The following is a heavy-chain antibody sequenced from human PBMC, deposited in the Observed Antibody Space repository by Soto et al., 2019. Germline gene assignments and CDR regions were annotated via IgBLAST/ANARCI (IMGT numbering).Heavy chain of an antibody. Sequence: SETLSLTCDVSGYSITSGYYWGWVRQPPGKGLEWIGSFYYGGSTFYNPSLKSRVTISVDASKNNFSLRLTSVTAADTVVYFCTRVVAGLDYWGQGILVTVSS. CDR3: TRVVAGLDY. CDR2: FYYGGST. J-gene: IGHJ4*02. CDR1: GYSITSGYY. D-gene: IGHD6-19*01. V-gene: IGHV4-38-2*01.